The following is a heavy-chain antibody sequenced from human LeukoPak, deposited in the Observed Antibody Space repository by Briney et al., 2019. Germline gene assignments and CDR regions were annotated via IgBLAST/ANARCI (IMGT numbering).Heavy chain of an antibody. CDR1: GFTFSTYS. CDR3: ATDGRSSGWYGFDY. J-gene: IGHJ4*02. Sequence: GGSLRLSCAASGFTFSTYSMNWVRQAPGKGLDWVSSITSPVGRMYYADSLKGRITISRENARSTLYLQMNSLRAEDTAVYYCATDGRSSGWYGFDYWGQGILVTVSS. D-gene: IGHD6-19*01. CDR2: ITSPVGRM. V-gene: IGHV3-21*01.